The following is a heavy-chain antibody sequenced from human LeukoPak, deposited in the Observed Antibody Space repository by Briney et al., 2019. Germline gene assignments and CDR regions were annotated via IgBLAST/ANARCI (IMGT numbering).Heavy chain of an antibody. CDR3: ARGMDSSWYPAYYGMDV. J-gene: IGHJ6*02. CDR1: GYTFTGYY. Sequence: GASVKVSCKASGYTFTGYYMHWVRQAPGQGLEWMGWINPNSGGTDYAQKFQGRVTMTRDTSISTAYMELSRLRSDDTAVYYCARGMDSSWYPAYYGMDVWGQGTTVTVSS. CDR2: INPNSGGT. V-gene: IGHV1-2*02. D-gene: IGHD6-13*01.